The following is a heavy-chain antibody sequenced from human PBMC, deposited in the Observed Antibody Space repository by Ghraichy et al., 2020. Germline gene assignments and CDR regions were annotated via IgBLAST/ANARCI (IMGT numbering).Heavy chain of an antibody. J-gene: IGHJ4*02. CDR3: ARVSYSGVAGTDY. CDR2: IIPIFGTA. CDR1: GGTFSSYA. V-gene: IGHV1-69*13. D-gene: IGHD6-19*01. Sequence: SVKVSCKASGGTFSSYAISWVRQAPGQGLEWMGGIIPIFGTANYAQKFQGRVTITADESTSTAYMELSSLRSEDTAVYYCARVSYSGVAGTDYWGQGTLVTVSS.